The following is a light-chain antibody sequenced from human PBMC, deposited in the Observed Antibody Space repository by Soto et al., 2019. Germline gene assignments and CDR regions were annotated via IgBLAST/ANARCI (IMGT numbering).Light chain of an antibody. CDR3: QQYNSYPT. J-gene: IGKJ2*01. CDR2: KAS. Sequence: DIQMTQSPSTLSASVGDRVTITCRASQSISSWLAWYQQKPGKAPKLLIYKASSLESGAPSRFSGSGSGTEFTLTISSLQPDDFAPYYCQQYNSYPTFGQGTKLEIK. CDR1: QSISSW. V-gene: IGKV1-5*03.